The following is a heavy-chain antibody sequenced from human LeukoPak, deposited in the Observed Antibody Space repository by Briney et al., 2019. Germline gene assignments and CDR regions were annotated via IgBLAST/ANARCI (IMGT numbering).Heavy chain of an antibody. CDR3: ARAWRPQNDAFDI. V-gene: IGHV1-69*13. CDR1: GGTFSSYA. CDR2: IIPIFGTA. Sequence: ASVKVSCKASGGTFSSYAISWVRQAPGQGLEWMGGIIPIFGTANYAQKFQGRVTITADESTSTAYMELSSLRSEDTAVYYCARAWRPQNDAFDIWGQGTMVTVSS. D-gene: IGHD3-3*01. J-gene: IGHJ3*02.